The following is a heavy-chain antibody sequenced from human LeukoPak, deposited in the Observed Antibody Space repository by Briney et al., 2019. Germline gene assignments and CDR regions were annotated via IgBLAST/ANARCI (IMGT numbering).Heavy chain of an antibody. CDR1: GYTFTSYG. V-gene: IGHV1-18*01. D-gene: IGHD3-10*01. CDR2: ISAYNGNT. J-gene: IGHJ6*02. CDR3: ARDGEFVSYYYYYGMDV. Sequence: ASVKVSCKASGYTFTSYGISWVRQAPGQGLEWMGWISAYNGNTNYAQKLQGRVTMTTDTSTSTAYMELRSLRSDDTAVYYRARDGEFVSYYYYYGMDVWGQGTTVTVSS.